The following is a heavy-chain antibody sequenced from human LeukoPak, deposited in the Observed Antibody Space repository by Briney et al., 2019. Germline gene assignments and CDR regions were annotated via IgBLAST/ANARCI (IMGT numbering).Heavy chain of an antibody. Sequence: PGGSLRLSCAASGFTFSSYAMSWVRQAPGKGLEWVSAISGSGGSTYYADSVKGRFTTSRDNSKNTLYLQMNSLRAEDTAVYYCAKATMVVTQGFDYWGQGTLVTVSS. J-gene: IGHJ4*02. V-gene: IGHV3-23*01. D-gene: IGHD4-23*01. CDR2: ISGSGGST. CDR1: GFTFSSYA. CDR3: AKATMVVTQGFDY.